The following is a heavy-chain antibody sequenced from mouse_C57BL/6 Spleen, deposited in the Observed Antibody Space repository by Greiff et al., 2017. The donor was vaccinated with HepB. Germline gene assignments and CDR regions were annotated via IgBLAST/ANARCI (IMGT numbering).Heavy chain of an antibody. Sequence: QVQLQQSGAELVRPGSSVKLSCKASGYTFTSYWMHWVKQRPIQGLEWIGDIDPSDSETHYNQKFKDKATLTVDKSSSTAYMQLSSLTSEDSAVYYCAQTTVVAFDYWGQGTTLTVSS. CDR3: AQTTVVAFDY. J-gene: IGHJ2*01. D-gene: IGHD1-1*01. CDR2: IDPSDSET. V-gene: IGHV1-52*01. CDR1: GYTFTSYW.